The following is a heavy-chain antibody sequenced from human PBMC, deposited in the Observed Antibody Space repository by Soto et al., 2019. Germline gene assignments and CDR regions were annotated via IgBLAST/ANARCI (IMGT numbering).Heavy chain of an antibody. CDR2: IIPIFGTA. CDR1: GGTFSSYA. D-gene: IGHD2-2*02. V-gene: IGHV1-69*13. J-gene: IGHJ6*02. Sequence: WASVKVSCRASGGTFSSYAISRVRQAPGQGLEWMGGIIPIFGTANYAQKFQGRVTITADESTSTAYMELSSLRSEDTAVYYCARDRCSSTSCYRLDGMDVWGQGTTVTVSS. CDR3: ARDRCSSTSCYRLDGMDV.